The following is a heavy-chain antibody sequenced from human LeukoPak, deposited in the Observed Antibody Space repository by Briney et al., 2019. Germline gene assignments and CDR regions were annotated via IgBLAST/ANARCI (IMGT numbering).Heavy chain of an antibody. CDR2: INTNTGNP. Sequence: GASVKVSCKASGYTFTSYAMNWVRQAAGQGLECMGWINTNTGNPTYAQGFTGRFVFSLDTSVSTAYLQISSLKAEDTAVYYCARVISSSWYSGCPTLDPWGQGTLVTVSS. CDR1: GYTFTSYA. J-gene: IGHJ5*02. V-gene: IGHV7-4-1*02. D-gene: IGHD6-13*01. CDR3: ARVISSSWYSGCPTLDP.